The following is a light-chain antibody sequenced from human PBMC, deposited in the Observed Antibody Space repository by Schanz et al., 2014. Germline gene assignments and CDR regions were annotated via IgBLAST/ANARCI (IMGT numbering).Light chain of an antibody. Sequence: QSVLTQPPSVSGAPGHRVTISCTGSSSNIGAGYDVHWYQQLPGAAPKLLIYGNNNRPSGVPDRFSGSKSGTSASLAITGLQAEDEADYYCQSYDSSLSASVFGGGTKLTVL. V-gene: IGLV1-40*01. CDR2: GNN. CDR1: SSNIGAGYD. J-gene: IGLJ3*02. CDR3: QSYDSSLSASV.